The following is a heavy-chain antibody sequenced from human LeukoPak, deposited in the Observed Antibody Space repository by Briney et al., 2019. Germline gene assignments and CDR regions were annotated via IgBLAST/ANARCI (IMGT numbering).Heavy chain of an antibody. V-gene: IGHV3-33*01. J-gene: IGHJ4*02. CDR1: GFTFSSYG. Sequence: GGSLRLSCAASGFTFSSYGMHWVRQAPGKGLEGVAVIWYDGSNKYYADSVKGRFTISRDNSKNTLYLQMNSLRAEDTAVYYCARDFRQDGYMNYWGQGTLVTVSS. CDR3: ARDFRQDGYMNY. CDR2: IWYDGSNK. D-gene: IGHD5-24*01.